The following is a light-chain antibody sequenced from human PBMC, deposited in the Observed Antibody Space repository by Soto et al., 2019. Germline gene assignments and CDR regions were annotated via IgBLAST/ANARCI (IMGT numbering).Light chain of an antibody. J-gene: IGKJ2*01. Sequence: DIVMTQSPDSLAVSLGERATIDCKSSQSLLYGGNDRNYLAWYQHKPGQSPKLIMYWASTREAGVPDRFSGSGSGTHLTLTISSLQAEDVAVYYCQQYYTTPQTFGQGTKLEIK. CDR2: WAS. CDR3: QQYYTTPQT. V-gene: IGKV4-1*01. CDR1: QSLLYGGNDRNY.